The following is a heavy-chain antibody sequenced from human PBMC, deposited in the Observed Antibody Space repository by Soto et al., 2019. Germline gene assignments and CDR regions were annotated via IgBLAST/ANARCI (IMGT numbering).Heavy chain of an antibody. CDR2: ISSSGTTI. Sequence: EVQLVESGGGLVHPGGSLRLSCAASGFTLSSYEMNWVRQAPGKGLEWVSHISSSGTTIYYADSVKGRFTISRDNAKNTLYLQMNSLRAEDTAVYYCARVDSSGWVFDYWGQGALVTVSS. CDR3: ARVDSSGWVFDY. V-gene: IGHV3-48*03. D-gene: IGHD6-19*01. J-gene: IGHJ4*02. CDR1: GFTLSSYE.